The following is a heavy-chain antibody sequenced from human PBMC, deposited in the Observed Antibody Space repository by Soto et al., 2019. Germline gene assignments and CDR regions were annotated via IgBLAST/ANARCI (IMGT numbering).Heavy chain of an antibody. J-gene: IGHJ4*02. CDR1: GFSLSTDDVG. D-gene: IGHD6-6*01. CDR3: ARTQYSISSFDY. V-gene: IGHV2-5*02. Sequence: QITLKESGPTLVKPTQTLTLTCTFSGFSLSTDDVGVGWIRQPPGKALDWLAVIYWDDDKRYSPSLKSRLTITKDTSKNQVVLTMTNMDSVDTATYYCARTQYSISSFDYCGQGALVTVSS. CDR2: IYWDDDK.